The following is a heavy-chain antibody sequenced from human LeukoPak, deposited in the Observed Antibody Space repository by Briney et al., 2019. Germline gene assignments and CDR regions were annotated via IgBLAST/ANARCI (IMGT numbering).Heavy chain of an antibody. J-gene: IGHJ4*02. D-gene: IGHD5-18*01. CDR3: ARDRWGYSYGGD. Sequence: GGSLRLSCAASGFPLSSYAMSWVRQVPGKGLEWVSATSSSDDGTYHADSVRGRFTIYRDNFRNTLYLQMNRLRVEDAALYYCARDRWGYSYGGDWGQGTLVTVSS. CDR1: GFPLSSYA. V-gene: IGHV3-23*01. CDR2: TSSSDDGT.